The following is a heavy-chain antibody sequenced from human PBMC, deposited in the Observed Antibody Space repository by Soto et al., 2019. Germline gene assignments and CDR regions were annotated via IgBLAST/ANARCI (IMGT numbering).Heavy chain of an antibody. CDR3: ARVSKAAARLKLWYWFGP. J-gene: IGHJ5*02. V-gene: IGHV1-8*01. Sequence: QVQLVQSGAEVKKPGASVKVSCKASGYTFTSYDINWVRQATGQGLEWMGWMNPNSGNTGYAQKYQGRVTITRNTSISTGYMQLSSLRSEDTAVYYCARVSKAAARLKLWYWFGPWGQGTVVTVSS. CDR1: GYTFTSYD. D-gene: IGHD2-21*01. CDR2: MNPNSGNT.